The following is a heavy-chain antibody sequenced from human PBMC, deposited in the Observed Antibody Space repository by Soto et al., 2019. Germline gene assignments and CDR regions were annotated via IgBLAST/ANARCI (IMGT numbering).Heavy chain of an antibody. J-gene: IGHJ4*02. CDR1: GGSISSRSYY. CDR3: ARHKDTSSRYLLPDF. V-gene: IGHV4-39*01. D-gene: IGHD6-13*01. Sequence: LSLTCTVSGGSISSRSYYWGWIRQPPGKGLEWIGSIYYSGNAYYNPSLKSRVAVSVDTSKNQFSLKVTSVTATDTAVYYCARHKDTSSRYLLPDFWGQGTLVTVSS. CDR2: IYYSGNA.